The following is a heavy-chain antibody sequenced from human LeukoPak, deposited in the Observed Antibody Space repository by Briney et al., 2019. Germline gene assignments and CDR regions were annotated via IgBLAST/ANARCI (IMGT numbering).Heavy chain of an antibody. V-gene: IGHV1-69*13. CDR3: ARLYCSSTSCYAGEWGVNYYYGMDV. D-gene: IGHD2-2*01. Sequence: ASVKVSCKTSGGTFSSYAISWVRQAPGQGLEWIGGIIPIFGTANYAQKFQGRVTITADESTSTAYMELSSLRSEDTAVYYCARLYCSSTSCYAGEWGVNYYYGMDVWGQGTTVTVSS. CDR2: IIPIFGTA. J-gene: IGHJ6*02. CDR1: GGTFSSYA.